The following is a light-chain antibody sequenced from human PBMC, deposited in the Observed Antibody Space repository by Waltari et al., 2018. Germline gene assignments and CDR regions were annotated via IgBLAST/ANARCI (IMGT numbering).Light chain of an antibody. CDR1: STDIGVSNY. Sequence: QSALTQPPSASGSPGQSVTISCTGTSTDIGVSNYVSWYQQHPGKAPKLLIYEVSERPSGVPVRFSGSKSGITASLTISGLQTEDEADYYCCSYSTGGSWMFGGGTKLTVL. J-gene: IGLJ3*02. CDR3: CSYSTGGSWM. CDR2: EVS. V-gene: IGLV2-8*01.